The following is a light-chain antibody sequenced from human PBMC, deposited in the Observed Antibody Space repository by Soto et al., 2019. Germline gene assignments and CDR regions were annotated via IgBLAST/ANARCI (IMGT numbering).Light chain of an antibody. CDR3: QHYNKWPPWT. Sequence: EIVMTQSPATLSVSPGERATLSCRASQSVASNLAWYQQKPGQAPRLLIYGASTRATGIPVRFSGSGSGTEFTLTISSLQSEDFAIYYCQHYNKWPPWTFGQGIKVEIK. V-gene: IGKV3-15*01. J-gene: IGKJ1*01. CDR2: GAS. CDR1: QSVASN.